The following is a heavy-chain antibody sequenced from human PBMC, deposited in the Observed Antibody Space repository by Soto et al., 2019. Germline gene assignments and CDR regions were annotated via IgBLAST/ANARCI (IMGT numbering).Heavy chain of an antibody. J-gene: IGHJ4*02. CDR3: ARGFDYYDSSGYPRI. Sequence: SETLSLTCTVSGGSISSYYWRWIRQPPGKGLEWIGYIYYSGSTNYNPSLKSRVTISVDTSKNQFSLKLSSVTAADTAVYYCARGFDYYDSSGYPRIWGQGTLVTVSS. D-gene: IGHD3-22*01. CDR1: GGSISSYY. CDR2: IYYSGST. V-gene: IGHV4-59*01.